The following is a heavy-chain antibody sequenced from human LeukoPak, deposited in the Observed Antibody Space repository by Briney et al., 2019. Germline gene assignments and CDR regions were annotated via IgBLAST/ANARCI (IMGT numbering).Heavy chain of an antibody. D-gene: IGHD6-19*01. CDR2: VSYSGST. J-gene: IGHJ4*02. CDR3: ARAPYSSGWNYFDY. CDR1: GGSISSGSYY. V-gene: IGHV4-61*01. Sequence: SETLSLTCTVSGGSISSGSYYWNWIRQPPGKGLEWIGSVSYSGSTNYNPSLKSRVTIAVDTSKNQFSLKLSSVTAADTAVYYCARAPYSSGWNYFDYWGQGTLVTVSS.